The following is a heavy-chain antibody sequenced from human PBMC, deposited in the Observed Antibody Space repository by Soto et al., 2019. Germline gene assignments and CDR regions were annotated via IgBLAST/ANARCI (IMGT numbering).Heavy chain of an antibody. CDR3: AADSGWLQSTRSSFAY. Sequence: SVKVSCKASGFSFTSSAVQWVRQARGQRLGWIGWIVVGSGNTNYAQKFQERVTITRDMSTSTAYMELSSLRSEDTAVYYCAADSGWLQSTRSSFAYWGQGSLVTVSS. D-gene: IGHD5-12*01. V-gene: IGHV1-58*01. J-gene: IGHJ4*02. CDR2: IVVGSGNT. CDR1: GFSFTSSA.